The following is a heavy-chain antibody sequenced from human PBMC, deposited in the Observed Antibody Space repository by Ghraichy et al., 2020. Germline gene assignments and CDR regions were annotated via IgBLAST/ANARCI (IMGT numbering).Heavy chain of an antibody. Sequence: GESLNISCAASGFAISSYWMDWVRQAPGKGLVWVSHIKFDGTVTDYAESVKGRFTISRDIAKNTLYLQMNSLRVEDTALYYCARDPRGLDYWGQGTLVTVS. D-gene: IGHD3-10*01. J-gene: IGHJ4*02. CDR1: GFAISSYW. CDR2: IKFDGTVT. V-gene: IGHV3-74*01. CDR3: ARDPRGLDY.